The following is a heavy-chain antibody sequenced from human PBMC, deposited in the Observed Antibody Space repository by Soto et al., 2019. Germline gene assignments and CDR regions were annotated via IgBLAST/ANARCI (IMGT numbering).Heavy chain of an antibody. CDR3: ARDHSVVTPDY. D-gene: IGHD2-21*02. CDR1: GFTFSSYS. V-gene: IGHV3-21*01. CDR2: ISSSSYI. J-gene: IGHJ4*02. Sequence: GGSLRLSCAASGFTFSSYSMNWVRQAPGKWLEWVSSISSSSYIYYADSVKGRFTISRDNAKNSLYLQMNSLRAEDTAVYYCARDHSVVTPDYWGQGTLVTVSS.